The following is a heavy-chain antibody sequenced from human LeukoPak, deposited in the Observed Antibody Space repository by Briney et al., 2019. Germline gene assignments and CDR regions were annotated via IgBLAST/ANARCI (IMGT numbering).Heavy chain of an antibody. CDR3: ARDAGRDGYPRRY. CDR2: INPSGGST. V-gene: IGHV1-46*01. J-gene: IGHJ4*02. Sequence: GASVKVSCKASGYTFTSYYKHWVRQAPGQGLEWMGIINPSGGSTSYAQKFQGRVTMTRDMSTSTVYMELSSLRSEDTAVYYCARDAGRDGYPRRYWGQGTLVTVSS. CDR1: GYTFTSYY. D-gene: IGHD5-24*01.